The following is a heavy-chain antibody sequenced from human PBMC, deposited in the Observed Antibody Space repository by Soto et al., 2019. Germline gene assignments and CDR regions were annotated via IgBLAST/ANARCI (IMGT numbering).Heavy chain of an antibody. D-gene: IGHD1-26*01. CDR1: GFSVSSNY. CDR2: HYSGGST. Sequence: QAXGSLRLSCAISGFSVSSNYLSGVRQAPGKGLEWVSVHYSGGSTYYADSVQGRFTISRDKSNNTLYLQMRRVRAEDTAVYFCARHRHPRGTVGATSPLDPWGQGTQVTVSS. CDR3: ARHRHPRGTVGATSPLDP. V-gene: IGHV3-53*01. J-gene: IGHJ5*02.